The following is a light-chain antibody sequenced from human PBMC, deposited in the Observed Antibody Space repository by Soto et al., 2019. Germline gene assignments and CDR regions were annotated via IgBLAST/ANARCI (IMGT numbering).Light chain of an antibody. CDR3: QQSHSLPRT. Sequence: DIQMTQSPSSLSASVGDRVTITCRASQSISAYLNWYQQKPGKAPNLLIYAAYTLQSGVPSRFSGSGSGTDFTLTISSLQPEDFATYYCQQSHSLPRTFGQGTKVEIK. CDR2: AAY. J-gene: IGKJ1*01. CDR1: QSISAY. V-gene: IGKV1-39*01.